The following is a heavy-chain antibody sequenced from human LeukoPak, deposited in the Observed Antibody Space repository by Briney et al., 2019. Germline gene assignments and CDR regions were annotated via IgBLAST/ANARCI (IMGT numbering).Heavy chain of an antibody. Sequence: GGSPRLSCSASGFTFRSYGMHWVRQAPGKGLEWVAFIRYDGSNKPYVDSVKGRFTISRDNSKNTLYLQMNSLRAEDTAVYYCFDYNDSNSWDYWGQGTLVTVSS. D-gene: IGHD3-22*01. CDR1: GFTFRSYG. CDR2: IRYDGSNK. CDR3: FDYNDSNSWDY. V-gene: IGHV3-30*02. J-gene: IGHJ4*02.